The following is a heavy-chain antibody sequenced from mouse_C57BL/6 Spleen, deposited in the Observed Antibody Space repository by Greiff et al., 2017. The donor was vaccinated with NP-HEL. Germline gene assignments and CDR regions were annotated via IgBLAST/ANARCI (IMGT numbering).Heavy chain of an antibody. D-gene: IGHD2-10*02. J-gene: IGHJ1*03. CDR3: ARETYDWYFDV. CDR1: GYSITSGYY. CDR2: ISYDGSN. Sequence: EVQLQESGPGLVKPSQSLSLTCSVTGYSITSGYYWNWIRQFPGNKLEWMGYISYDGSNNYNPSLKNRISITRDTSKNQFFLKLNSVTTEDTATYYCARETYDWYFDVWGTGTTVTVSS. V-gene: IGHV3-6*01.